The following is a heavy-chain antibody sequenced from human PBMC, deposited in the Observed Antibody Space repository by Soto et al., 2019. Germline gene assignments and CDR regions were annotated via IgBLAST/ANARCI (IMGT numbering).Heavy chain of an antibody. CDR1: GYTFTSYG. V-gene: IGHV1-18*01. J-gene: IGHJ6*02. CDR2: ISAYNGNT. CDR3: ARRSCSSGWYSLYYYYYYGMDV. Sequence: GASVKVSCKASGYTFTSYGISWVRQAPGQGLEWMGWISAYNGNTNYAQKLQGRVTMNTDTSTSTAYMELRSLRSDDTAVYYCARRSCSSGWYSLYYYYYYGMDVWGQGTTVTVSS. D-gene: IGHD6-19*01.